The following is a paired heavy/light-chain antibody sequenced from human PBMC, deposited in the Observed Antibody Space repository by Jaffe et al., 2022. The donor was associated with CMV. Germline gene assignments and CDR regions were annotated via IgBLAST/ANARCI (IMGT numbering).Light chain of an antibody. CDR3: QQYTVLPFT. J-gene: IGKJ4*01. CDR1: QDISNY. CDR2: DVS. V-gene: IGKV1-33*01. Sequence: DIQMTQSPSSLSASVGDRVTITCQASQDISNYLIWYQQKPGKSPELLIYDVSNLETGVPSRFSGSGSATNFSLTISNLQPEDIATYYCQQYTVLPFTFGGGSKLGI.
Heavy chain of an antibody. CDR1: GFTFRDYY. CDR2: ISHDGTTK. J-gene: IGHJ4*02. V-gene: IGHV3-11*01. Sequence: QVQLVESGGGLVKPGGSLRLSCAASGFTFRDYYMSWTRQAPGKGLEWVSYISHDGTTKYYADSVKGRFTISRDNAKNSLYLQMNSLRADDAAVYYCAKSAYKWNWGQGTLVTVSS. CDR3: AKSAYKWN. D-gene: IGHD1-20*01.